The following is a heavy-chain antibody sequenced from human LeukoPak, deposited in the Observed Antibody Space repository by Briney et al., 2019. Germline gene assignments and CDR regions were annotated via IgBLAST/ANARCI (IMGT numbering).Heavy chain of an antibody. J-gene: IGHJ5*02. CDR2: INPSGGST. CDR3: ARDLVTKVRGVIIHWFDP. D-gene: IGHD3-10*01. Sequence: ASVKVSCKASGYTFTSYYMHWVRQAPGQGLEWMGIINPSGGSTSYAQKFQGRVTMTRDTSTSTAYMELRSLRSDDTAVYYCARDLVTKVRGVIIHWFDPWGQGTLVTVSS. CDR1: GYTFTSYY. V-gene: IGHV1-46*01.